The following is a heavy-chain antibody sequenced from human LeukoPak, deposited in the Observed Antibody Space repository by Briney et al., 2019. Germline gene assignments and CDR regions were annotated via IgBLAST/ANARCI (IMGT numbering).Heavy chain of an antibody. J-gene: IGHJ5*02. CDR3: ATAGGGDRLNWFDP. CDR1: GGSISSYY. D-gene: IGHD3-16*01. V-gene: IGHV4-59*01. CDR2: IYYSGST. Sequence: SETLSLTCTVSGGSISSYYWSWIRQPPGKGLEWIGSIYYSGSTNYNPSLKSRVTISVDTSKNQFSLKLSSVTAADTAVYYCATAGGGDRLNWFDPWGQGTLVTVSS.